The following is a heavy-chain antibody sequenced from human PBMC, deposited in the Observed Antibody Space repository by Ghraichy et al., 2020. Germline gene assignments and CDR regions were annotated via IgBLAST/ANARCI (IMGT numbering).Heavy chain of an antibody. J-gene: IGHJ6*02. Sequence: SETLSLTCAVYGGSFSGYYWSWIRQPPGKGLEWIGEINHSGSTNYNPSLKSRVTISVDTSKNQFSLKLSSVTAADTAVYYCARERHPFWSGYPWYYGMDVWGQGTTVTVSS. V-gene: IGHV4-34*01. CDR1: GGSFSGYY. CDR2: INHSGST. CDR3: ARERHPFWSGYPWYYGMDV. D-gene: IGHD3-3*01.